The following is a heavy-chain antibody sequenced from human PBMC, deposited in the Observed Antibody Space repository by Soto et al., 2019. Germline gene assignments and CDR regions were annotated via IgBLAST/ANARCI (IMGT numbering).Heavy chain of an antibody. Sequence: QVQLVQSGGEVKKPGASVKVSCKASGYSFTGYGINWVRQAPGQGPEWLGRITTYNGDTNYAQNFQGRLTMTTDTSTGTTYMELRSLRSDDTAVYYCARGRGYSLIPVVDDAVDVWGQGKLVTVSS. CDR2: ITTYNGDT. CDR1: GYSFTGYG. D-gene: IGHD5-12*01. CDR3: ARGRGYSLIPVVDDAVDV. J-gene: IGHJ3*01. V-gene: IGHV1-18*04.